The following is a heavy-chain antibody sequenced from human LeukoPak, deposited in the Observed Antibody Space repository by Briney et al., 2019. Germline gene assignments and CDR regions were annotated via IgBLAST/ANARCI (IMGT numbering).Heavy chain of an antibody. CDR1: GYSFTSYW. V-gene: IGHV5-51*01. CDR3: ARSLDYGGNVSWFDP. CDR2: IYPGDSDT. D-gene: IGHD4-23*01. Sequence: GESLKISRKGSGYSFTSYWIGWVRQIPGKGLEWMGIIYPGDSDTRYSPSFQGQVTISADKSISTAYLQWSSLKASDTAMYYCARSLDYGGNVSWFDPWGQGTLVTVSS. J-gene: IGHJ5*02.